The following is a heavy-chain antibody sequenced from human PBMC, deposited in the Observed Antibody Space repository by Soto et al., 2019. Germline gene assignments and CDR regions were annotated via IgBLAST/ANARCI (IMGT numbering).Heavy chain of an antibody. D-gene: IGHD3-22*01. CDR3: ARDEPYYYDSSGRTGYGMDV. J-gene: IGHJ6*02. CDR1: GFTFSDYY. Sequence: QVQLVESGGGLVKPGGSLRLSCAASGFTFSDYYMSWIRQAPGKGLEWVSYISSSGSTIYYADSVKGRFTISRDNAKNALYLQMNSRRGEDTAVYYCARDEPYYYDSSGRTGYGMDVWGQGTTVTVFS. CDR2: ISSSGSTI. V-gene: IGHV3-11*01.